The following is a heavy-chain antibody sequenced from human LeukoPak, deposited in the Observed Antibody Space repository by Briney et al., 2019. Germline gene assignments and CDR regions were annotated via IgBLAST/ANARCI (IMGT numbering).Heavy chain of an antibody. V-gene: IGHV4-39*07. D-gene: IGHD1-1*01. CDR1: GGSISSYY. Sequence: PSETLSLTCTVSGGSISSYYWGWIRQPPGKGLEWIGSIYYSGSTYYNPSLKSRVTISVDTSKNQFSLKLSSVTAADTAVYYCARDGYNWNSHWFDPWGQGTLVTVSS. CDR2: IYYSGST. J-gene: IGHJ5*02. CDR3: ARDGYNWNSHWFDP.